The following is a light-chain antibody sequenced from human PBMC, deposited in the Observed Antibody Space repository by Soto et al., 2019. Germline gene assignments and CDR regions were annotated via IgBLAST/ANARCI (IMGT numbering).Light chain of an antibody. CDR3: QQFNVYPIT. Sequence: AIQLTQSPSSLSASVGDRVTITCRASQDIRGALAWYQQKPVKAPKLLIYDVSSLESGVPSRFSGSGSGTDFTFTISSLQPEDFATYYCQQFNVYPITFGQGTRLEIK. J-gene: IGKJ5*01. CDR2: DVS. CDR1: QDIRGA. V-gene: IGKV1-13*02.